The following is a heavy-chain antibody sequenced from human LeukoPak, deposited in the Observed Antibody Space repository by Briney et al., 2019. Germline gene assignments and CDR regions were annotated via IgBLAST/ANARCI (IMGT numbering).Heavy chain of an antibody. V-gene: IGHV4-34*01. CDR3: ARVPYYDILTGYYRPYYYYGMDV. Sequence: PSETLSLTCAVYGGSFSGYYWSWIRQPPGKGLEWIGEINHSGSTNYNPSLKSRVTISVDTSKNQFSLKLSSVTAADTAVYNCARVPYYDILTGYYRPYYYYGMDVWGQGTTVTVSS. CDR2: INHSGST. J-gene: IGHJ6*02. CDR1: GGSFSGYY. D-gene: IGHD3-9*01.